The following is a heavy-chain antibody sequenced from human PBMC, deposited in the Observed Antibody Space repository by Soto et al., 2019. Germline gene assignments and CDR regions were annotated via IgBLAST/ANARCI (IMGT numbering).Heavy chain of an antibody. Sequence: QGQLVQSGTEVTKPGASVKVSCKASGYTFTNYPIGWVRQAPGQGIGWMGWISNYNAVTNYAQKFQGRVTMTTDTSTSTAYMELRSLRSDDTAIYYCARPLGGSGDVFFDPWGQGTLVTVSS. CDR2: ISNYNAVT. V-gene: IGHV1-18*01. J-gene: IGHJ5*02. CDR3: ARPLGGSGDVFFDP. CDR1: GYTFTNYP.